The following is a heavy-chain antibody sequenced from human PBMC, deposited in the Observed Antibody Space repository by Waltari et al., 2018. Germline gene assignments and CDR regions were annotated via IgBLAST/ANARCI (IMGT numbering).Heavy chain of an antibody. CDR3: ARELKEYCSGGSCYSFVT. J-gene: IGHJ5*02. CDR2: IYSGGST. Sequence: QAPGKGLEWVLVIYSGGSTYYADSVKGRFTISRDNSKNTLYLQMNSLRAEDTAVYYCARELKEYCSGGSCYSFVTWGQGTLVTVSS. D-gene: IGHD2-15*01. V-gene: IGHV3-53*01.